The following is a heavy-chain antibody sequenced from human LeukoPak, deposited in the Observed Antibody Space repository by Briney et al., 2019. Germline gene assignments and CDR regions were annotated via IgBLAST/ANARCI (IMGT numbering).Heavy chain of an antibody. D-gene: IGHD3-3*02. Sequence: GGSLRLSCAASGFTFSNAWMNWVRQAPGKGLEWVGRIKTNAEGGTLDYTAPVKGRFTISRDDSKNTLYLQMDSLEVEDTGMYYCTTGIDDEGGYWGQGTLVTVSS. CDR3: TTGIDDEGGY. CDR1: GFTFSNAW. CDR2: IKTNAEGGTL. J-gene: IGHJ4*02. V-gene: IGHV3-15*07.